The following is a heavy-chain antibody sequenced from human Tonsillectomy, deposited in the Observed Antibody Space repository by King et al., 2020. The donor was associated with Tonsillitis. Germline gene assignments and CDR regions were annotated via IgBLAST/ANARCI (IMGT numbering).Heavy chain of an antibody. Sequence: DVQLVESGGGLVQPGGSLRLSCAASGFTFSSYAMSWVRQAPGKGLEWVSAISGSGGSTYYAGSVNGRFTISRDNSKNTLYLQMNSLRAEDTAVYYCAKDVRVGGYYGSGSYADYWGQGTLVTVSS. CDR2: ISGSGGST. D-gene: IGHD3-10*01. J-gene: IGHJ4*02. CDR1: GFTFSSYA. V-gene: IGHV3-23*04. CDR3: AKDVRVGGYYGSGSYADY.